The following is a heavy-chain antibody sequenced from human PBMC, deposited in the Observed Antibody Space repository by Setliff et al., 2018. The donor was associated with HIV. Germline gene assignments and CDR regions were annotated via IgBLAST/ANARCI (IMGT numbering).Heavy chain of an antibody. D-gene: IGHD6-19*01. CDR1: GFTFSDYY. Sequence: PGGSLRLSCAASGFTFSDYYMSWIRQAPGKGLEWVSSISSSSSRYTNYADSVKGRFTISRDNAKNSLYLQMNSLRAEDTAVYYCASEAGASSGWFGYWGQGTLVTVSS. V-gene: IGHV3-11*06. CDR3: ASEAGASSGWFGY. J-gene: IGHJ5*01. CDR2: ISSSSSRYT.